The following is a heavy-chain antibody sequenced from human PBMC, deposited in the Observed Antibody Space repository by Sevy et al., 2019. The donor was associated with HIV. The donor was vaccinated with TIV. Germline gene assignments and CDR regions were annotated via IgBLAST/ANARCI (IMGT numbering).Heavy chain of an antibody. CDR3: AKDTSGWYDALDQ. V-gene: IGHV3-23*01. J-gene: IGHJ4*02. CDR1: GFTFGYFA. D-gene: IGHD6-19*01. CDR2: ISPNGATS. Sequence: GGSLRLSCEVSGFTFGYFAMSWVRQATGKGLEWVSGISPNGATSHYAASVRGRFTNSRDNSKNRMYLQMSSLRAEDTAQYYCAKDTSGWYDALDQWGQGTLVTVSS.